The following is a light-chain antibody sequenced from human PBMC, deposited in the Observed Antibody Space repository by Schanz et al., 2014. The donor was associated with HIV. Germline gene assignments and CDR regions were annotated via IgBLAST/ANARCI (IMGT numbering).Light chain of an antibody. Sequence: QSVLTQPPSVSGAPGQRVTISCTGSSSNIGAGYEVHWYKQLPETAPKLLIFGDKNRPSGVPDRYSGSKSDTSASLAITGLQAEDEADYYCQSYDSSSVVFGGGTKLTVL. CDR2: GDK. V-gene: IGLV1-40*01. J-gene: IGLJ2*01. CDR3: QSYDSSSVV. CDR1: SSNIGAGYE.